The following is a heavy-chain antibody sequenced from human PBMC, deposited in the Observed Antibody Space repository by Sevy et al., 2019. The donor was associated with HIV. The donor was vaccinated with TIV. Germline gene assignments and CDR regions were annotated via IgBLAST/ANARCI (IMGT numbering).Heavy chain of an antibody. CDR2: IYHSGSP. D-gene: IGHD3-3*01. CDR3: ARLTIFGVEGIAP. J-gene: IGHJ5*02. Sequence: SETLSRTCAVSGYSISSGYYWGWIRQPPGKGLEWIGSIYHSGSPYYNPSLKSRVTISVDTSKNHFSLKLSSVTAADTAVYYCARLTIFGVEGIAPWGQGTLVTVSS. CDR1: GYSISSGYY. V-gene: IGHV4-38-2*01.